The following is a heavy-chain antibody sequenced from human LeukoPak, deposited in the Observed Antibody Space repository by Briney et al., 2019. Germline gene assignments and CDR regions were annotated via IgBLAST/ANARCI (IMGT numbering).Heavy chain of an antibody. D-gene: IGHD3-9*01. V-gene: IGHV3-9*01. CDR3: AKPLREYSNIFAGTLFDY. CDR1: GFTFDDYA. J-gene: IGHJ4*02. CDR2: ISWNSGSI. Sequence: PGRSLRLSCAASGFTFDDYAMHWVRQAPGKGLEWVSGISWNSGSIGYADSVKGRFTISRDNAKNSLYLQMNSLRAEDTALYYCAKPLREYSNIFAGTLFDYWGPGTLVTVPS.